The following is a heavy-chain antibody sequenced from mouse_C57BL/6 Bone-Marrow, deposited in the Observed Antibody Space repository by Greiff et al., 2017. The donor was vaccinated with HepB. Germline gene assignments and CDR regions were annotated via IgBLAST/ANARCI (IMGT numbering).Heavy chain of an antibody. CDR1: GYTFTGYW. CDR3: ARFGYYVSWFAY. V-gene: IGHV1-9*01. CDR2: ILPGSGST. J-gene: IGHJ3*01. D-gene: IGHD2-3*01. Sequence: QVQLQQSGAELMKPGASVKLSCKATGYTFTGYWIEWVKQRPGHGLEWIGEILPGSGSTNSNEKFKGKATFTADTSSNTAYMQLSSLTTEDSAIYYCARFGYYVSWFAYWGQGTLVTVSA.